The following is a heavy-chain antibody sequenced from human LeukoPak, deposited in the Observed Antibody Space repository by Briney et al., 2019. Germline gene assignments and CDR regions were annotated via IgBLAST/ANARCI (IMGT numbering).Heavy chain of an antibody. CDR1: GFTFSSYW. Sequence: GGSLRLSCAASGFTFSSYWIHWVRQAPGKGLVWVSRINSDGSSTSYADSVKGRFTISRDNAKNTLYLQMNSLRADDTAVYFCASGRYNSGGYFFDYWGQGTLVTVSS. CDR2: INSDGSST. V-gene: IGHV3-74*01. J-gene: IGHJ4*02. CDR3: ASGRYNSGGYFFDY. D-gene: IGHD2-15*01.